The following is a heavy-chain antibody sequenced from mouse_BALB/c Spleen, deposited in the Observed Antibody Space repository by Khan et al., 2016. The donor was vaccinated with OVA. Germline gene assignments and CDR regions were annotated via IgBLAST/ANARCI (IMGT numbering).Heavy chain of an antibody. V-gene: IGHV14-3*02. D-gene: IGHD2-10*01. J-gene: IGHJ3*01. CDR3: TRGAYNGLFAY. CDR1: GFNIKDTY. CDR2: IDPVNGDV. Sequence: VLLQQSGAEFVQPGASVKLSCTASGFNIKDTYMHWINQRPQQGLVWIGRIDPVNGDVKYDPRFQDKATIAADASSNTAYLQLSSLTSEDTAVYYCTRGAYNGLFAYWGQGTLVTVSA.